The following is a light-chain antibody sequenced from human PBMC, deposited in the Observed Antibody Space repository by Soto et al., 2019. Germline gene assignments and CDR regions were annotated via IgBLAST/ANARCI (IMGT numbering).Light chain of an antibody. J-gene: IGLJ2*01. CDR3: SSYTSSSTVV. CDR2: D. V-gene: IGLV2-14*01. Sequence: QSALTQPASVSGSPGQSITISCTGTSSDVGGYNYVSWYQQHPGKAPKLMIYDDRPSGVSNRFSGSKSGNTASLTISGLQAEDEADYYCSSYTSSSTVVFGGGTKLTVL. CDR1: SSDVGGYNY.